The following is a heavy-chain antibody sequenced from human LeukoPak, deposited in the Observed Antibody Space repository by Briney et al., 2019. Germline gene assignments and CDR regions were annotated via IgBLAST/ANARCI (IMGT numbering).Heavy chain of an antibody. CDR2: IGAGGTFT. V-gene: IGHV3-23*01. D-gene: IGHD3-10*01. CDR3: AKSYYYGSGRYYLSVFDV. J-gene: IGHJ3*01. CDR1: GFTFISYA. Sequence: GGSLRLSSTASGFTFISYAVNWVRQAPGKGLEWVSGIGAGGTFTYYADSVKGRFTIFRDNSRNTLYLQMNSLRAEDTAVYYCAKSYYYGSGRYYLSVFDVWGQGSMVIVSS.